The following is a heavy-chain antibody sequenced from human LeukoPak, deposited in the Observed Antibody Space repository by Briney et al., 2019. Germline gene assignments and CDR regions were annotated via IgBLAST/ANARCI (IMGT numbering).Heavy chain of an antibody. CDR3: ARASRDGTAGDYRL. Sequence: DSMKVSCKASGYTFTNYGVSWVRQAPGQGPEWMGWVITMKDKTNYAQKLQGRVTMTTDTSTSTAYMELRSLRSDDTAVYYCARASRDGTAGDYRLWGQGTLVTVSS. V-gene: IGHV1-18*01. CDR1: GYTFTNYG. CDR2: VITMKDKT. J-gene: IGHJ4*02. D-gene: IGHD2-8*02.